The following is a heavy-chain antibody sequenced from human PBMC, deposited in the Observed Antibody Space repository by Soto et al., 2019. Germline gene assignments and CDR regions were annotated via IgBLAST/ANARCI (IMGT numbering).Heavy chain of an antibody. D-gene: IGHD3-22*01. CDR1: GYTFSSYA. CDR2: INGGNGQT. Sequence: ASVKVSCKASGYTFSSYALHWVRQAPGQRLEWMGWINGGNGQTKYSQKFQGRVTFTRDTSASTAYLDLSSLRSEDTAVYYCARDPYYYDRCGFFSGNFHHWGQGTQVTVSS. V-gene: IGHV1-3*01. CDR3: ARDPYYYDRCGFFSGNFHH. J-gene: IGHJ1*01.